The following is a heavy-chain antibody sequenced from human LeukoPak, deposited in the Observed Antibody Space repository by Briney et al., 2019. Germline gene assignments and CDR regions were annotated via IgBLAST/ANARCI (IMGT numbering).Heavy chain of an antibody. CDR1: GFTFSSYW. CDR3: ARLRGPLLTYPDDAFDI. Sequence: GGSLRLSCAASGFTFSSYWMNWVRQAPGRALEWVANIKQDGREKKYVDSVKGRFTISRDNAKTSLYLQMNSLRVEDTAVYYCARLRGPLLTYPDDAFDIWGQGAMVTVSS. V-gene: IGHV3-7*01. J-gene: IGHJ3*02. D-gene: IGHD3-9*01. CDR2: IKQDGREK.